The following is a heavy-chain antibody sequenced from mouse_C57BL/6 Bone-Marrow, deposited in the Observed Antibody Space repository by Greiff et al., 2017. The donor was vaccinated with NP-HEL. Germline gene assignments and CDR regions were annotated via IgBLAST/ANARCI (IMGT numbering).Heavy chain of an antibody. CDR1: GYTFTSYW. CDR3: ARSDYCPWFAD. D-gene: IGHD1-1*01. Sequence: VQVVESGAELVKPGASVKLSCKASGYTFTSYWMHWVKQRPGQGLEWIGMIHPNSGSTNYNEKFKSKATLTVDKSYSTAYMQLSSLTSEDSAVYYFARSDYCPWFADWGQGTLVTVAA. V-gene: IGHV1-64*01. CDR2: IHPNSGST. J-gene: IGHJ3*01.